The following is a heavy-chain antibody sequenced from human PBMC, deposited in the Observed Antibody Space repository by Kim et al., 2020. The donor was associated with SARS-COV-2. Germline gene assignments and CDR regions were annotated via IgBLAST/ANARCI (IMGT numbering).Heavy chain of an antibody. V-gene: IGHV3-23*01. CDR2: FSGSGGGT. CDR1: GFTFSIYA. CDR3: MKGTATDN. D-gene: IGHD1-1*01. J-gene: IGHJ4*02. Sequence: GGSLRLSCAASGFTFSIYAMSWVRQAPGKGLEWVSVFSGSGGGTFYAESVKGRFTISRDNSKNTLYMQMNSLRDEDTAVYYCMKGTATDNWGQGTLVTVSS.